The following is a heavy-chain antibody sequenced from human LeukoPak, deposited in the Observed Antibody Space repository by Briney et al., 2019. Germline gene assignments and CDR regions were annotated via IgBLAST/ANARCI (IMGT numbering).Heavy chain of an antibody. D-gene: IGHD6-19*01. CDR1: GFTFSSYG. Sequence: GGSLRLSCAASGFTFSSYGMHWVRQAPGKGLEWVAVISYDGSNEYYADSMKGRFTISRDNSKNTLYLQMNSLRAEDTAVYYCARVRVAGYYFDYWGQGTLVTVSS. CDR3: ARVRVAGYYFDY. CDR2: ISYDGSNE. J-gene: IGHJ4*02. V-gene: IGHV3-30*03.